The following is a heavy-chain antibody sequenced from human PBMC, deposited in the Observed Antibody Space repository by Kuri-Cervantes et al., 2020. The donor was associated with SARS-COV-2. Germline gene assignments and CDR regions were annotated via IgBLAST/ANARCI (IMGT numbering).Heavy chain of an antibody. Sequence: SQTLSLTCAVSGGSISSGYYWGWIRQPPGKGLEWIGSIYHSGSSYYNPSLKSRVTISVDTSKNQFSLKLSSVTAADTAVYYCARAPFEGDAFDIWGQGTMVTVSS. CDR2: IYHSGSS. CDR3: ARAPFEGDAFDI. J-gene: IGHJ3*02. D-gene: IGHD3-9*01. V-gene: IGHV4-38-2*01. CDR1: GGSISSGYY.